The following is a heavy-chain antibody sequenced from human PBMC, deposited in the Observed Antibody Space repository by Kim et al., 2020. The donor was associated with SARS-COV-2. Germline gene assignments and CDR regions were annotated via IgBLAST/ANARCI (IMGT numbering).Heavy chain of an antibody. Sequence: GGSLRLSCAASGFTFSYTMHWVRQAPGKGLEWVAAISYDGSNKYYADSVKGRFTISRDNSKNTLYVQMNSLRAEDTAVYYCARDSMNAFDIWGQGTMVTVSS. J-gene: IGHJ3*02. V-gene: IGHV3-30*04. CDR2: ISYDGSNK. D-gene: IGHD2-2*01. CDR3: ARDSMNAFDI. CDR1: GFTFSYT.